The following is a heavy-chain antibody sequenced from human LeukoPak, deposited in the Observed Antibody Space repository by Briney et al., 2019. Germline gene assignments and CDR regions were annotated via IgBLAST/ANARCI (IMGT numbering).Heavy chain of an antibody. CDR1: GFTFSSYA. CDR2: ISGSGNTI. V-gene: IGHV3-23*01. J-gene: IGHJ2*01. D-gene: IGHD3-10*01. Sequence: GGSLRLSCAASGFTFSSYAMSWVRQAPGKGLEWVSAISGSGNTIYYADSVKGRFSNSRDNFKNTLDLQMNSLRAEDTAVYYCAKDGTENYYGSGSYSNYWYFDLWGRGTLVTVSS. CDR3: AKDGTENYYGSGSYSNYWYFDL.